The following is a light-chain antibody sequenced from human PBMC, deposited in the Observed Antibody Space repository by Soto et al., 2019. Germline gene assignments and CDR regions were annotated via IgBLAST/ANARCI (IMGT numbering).Light chain of an antibody. J-gene: IGKJ4*01. CDR1: QGISSY. CDR2: AAS. Sequence: AIRMTQSPSSLSASTGDRVTFTCRASQGISSYLAWYQQKPGKAPKLLISAASTLQSGVPSTFSGSGSGTDFTLTISCLQSEDFATYYCQQANSFPLTFGGGTKVDIK. V-gene: IGKV1-8*01. CDR3: QQANSFPLT.